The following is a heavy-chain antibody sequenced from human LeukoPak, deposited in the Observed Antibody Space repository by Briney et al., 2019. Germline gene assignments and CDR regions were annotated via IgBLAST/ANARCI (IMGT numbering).Heavy chain of an antibody. J-gene: IGHJ6*03. CDR2: IYYSGST. CDR1: GGSISSYY. V-gene: IGHV4-59*01. D-gene: IGHD2-2*01. Sequence: SETLSLTCTVSGGSISSYYWSWIRQPPGKGLEWIGYIYYSGSTNYNLSLKSRVTISVDTSKNQFSLKLSSVTAADTAVYYCASQLDCSSTSCYDYYYYYMDVWGKGTTVTVSS. CDR3: ASQLDCSSTSCYDYYYYYMDV.